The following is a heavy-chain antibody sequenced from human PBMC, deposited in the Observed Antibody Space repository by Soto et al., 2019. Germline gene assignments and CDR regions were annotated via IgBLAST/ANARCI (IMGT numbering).Heavy chain of an antibody. V-gene: IGHV3-30-3*01. Sequence: QVQLVESGGGVVQPGRSLRLSCAASGFTFSTFAIHWVRQAPGKGLEWVAVISSDESKKYYVDSVKGRFTISRDNSKNTLYLQMNSLRAEDTALYHCARVSSSGWSYAFDIWGQGTMVSVSS. D-gene: IGHD6-19*01. J-gene: IGHJ3*02. CDR3: ARVSSSGWSYAFDI. CDR2: ISSDESKK. CDR1: GFTFSTFA.